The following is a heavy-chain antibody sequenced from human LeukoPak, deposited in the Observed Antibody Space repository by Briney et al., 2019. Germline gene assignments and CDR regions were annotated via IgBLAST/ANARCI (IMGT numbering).Heavy chain of an antibody. J-gene: IGHJ4*02. CDR2: IYTSGST. CDR3: ARSQYSGSYYSVGY. Sequence: PSETLSLTCTVSGGSISSGSYYWSWIRQPAGKGLEWIGRIYTSGSTNYNPSLKSRVTISVDTSKNQLSLKLSSVTAADTAVYYCARSQYSGSYYSVGYWGQGTLVTISS. D-gene: IGHD1-26*01. V-gene: IGHV4-61*02. CDR1: GGSISSGSYY.